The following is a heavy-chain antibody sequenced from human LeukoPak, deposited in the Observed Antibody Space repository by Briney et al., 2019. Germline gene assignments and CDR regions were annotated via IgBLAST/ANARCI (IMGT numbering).Heavy chain of an antibody. CDR1: GFTFSRYS. Sequence: GGSLRLSCAASGFTFSRYSMNWVRQAPGKGGEWVSYIRSSSSTIYYEDFLQGRFTISRDNAKNSLYLQMNSLRAEDTAVYYCARAYDILTYYYYMDVWGKGTTVTVSS. CDR3: ARAYDILTYYYYMDV. J-gene: IGHJ6*03. D-gene: IGHD3-9*01. CDR2: IRSSSSTI. V-gene: IGHV3-48*04.